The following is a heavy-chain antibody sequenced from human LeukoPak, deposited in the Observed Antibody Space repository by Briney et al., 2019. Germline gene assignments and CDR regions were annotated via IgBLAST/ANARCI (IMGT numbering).Heavy chain of an antibody. Sequence: GGALRLSCAASGITFSSYWMSWVRQAPGKGLEWVANIKRDGSEKYYVDSVKGRFTISRANAKHSLYLQTNSLRAEHTAVYYCARDPTEDFDYWGQGTLVTVSS. CDR3: ARDPTEDFDY. CDR1: GITFSSYW. J-gene: IGHJ4*02. D-gene: IGHD1-1*01. V-gene: IGHV3-7*01. CDR2: IKRDGSEK.